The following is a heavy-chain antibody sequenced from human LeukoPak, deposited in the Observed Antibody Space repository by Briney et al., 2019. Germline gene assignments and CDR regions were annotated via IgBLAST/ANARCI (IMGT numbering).Heavy chain of an antibody. CDR2: ISGSGGST. V-gene: IGHV3-23*01. Sequence: GRSLRLSCAASGFTFSSYAMCWVRQAPGKGLEWVSAISGSGGSTYYADSVKGRFTISRDNSKNTLYLQMNSLRAEVTAVYYCAKDYDSSGSGWFDPWGQGTLVTVSS. J-gene: IGHJ5*02. D-gene: IGHD3-22*01. CDR1: GFTFSSYA. CDR3: AKDYDSSGSGWFDP.